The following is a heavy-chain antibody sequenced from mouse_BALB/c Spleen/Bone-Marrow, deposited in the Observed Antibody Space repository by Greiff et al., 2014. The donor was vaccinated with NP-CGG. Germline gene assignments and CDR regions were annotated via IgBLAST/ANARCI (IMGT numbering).Heavy chain of an antibody. Sequence: VQLQQPGGGLVQPGGSLKLSCAASGFDFSRYWMSWVRQAPGKGLEWIGEINPDSSTINYTPSLKDKFIISRDNAKNTLYLQMSKVRSEDTALYYCARLGYYGAMDYWGQGTSVTVSS. J-gene: IGHJ4*01. CDR2: INPDSSTI. CDR1: GFDFSRYW. CDR3: ARLGYYGAMDY. D-gene: IGHD1-1*01. V-gene: IGHV4-1*02.